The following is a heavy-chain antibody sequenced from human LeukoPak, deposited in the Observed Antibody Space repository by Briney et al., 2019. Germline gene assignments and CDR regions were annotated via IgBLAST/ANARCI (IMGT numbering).Heavy chain of an antibody. V-gene: IGHV4-4*07. CDR3: ARDTPKNDGSLYYYYYGMDV. D-gene: IGHD1-1*01. J-gene: IGHJ6*02. CDR1: GGSISSYY. CDR2: IYTSGST. Sequence: SETLSLTCTVSGGSISSYYWSWIRQPAGKGLEWSGRIYTSGSTNYNPSLKSRVTMSVDTSKNQFSLKLSSVTAVDTAVYYCARDTPKNDGSLYYYYYGMDVWGQGTTVTVSS.